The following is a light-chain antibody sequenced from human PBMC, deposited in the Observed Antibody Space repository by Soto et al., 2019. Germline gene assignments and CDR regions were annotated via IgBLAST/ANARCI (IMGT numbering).Light chain of an antibody. Sequence: DIVMTQTPLSSPATLGQPASISCRSSQSLVHSDGKTYLSWLQQRPGQPPRLLIYKVSRRFSGVPDRFSGSGAGTDFTLQISRVEPDDVATWYRVQTTHFPVTCGGGTKVDIK. CDR3: VQTTHFPVT. J-gene: IGKJ4*01. CDR1: QSLVHSDGKTY. V-gene: IGKV2-24*01. CDR2: KVS.